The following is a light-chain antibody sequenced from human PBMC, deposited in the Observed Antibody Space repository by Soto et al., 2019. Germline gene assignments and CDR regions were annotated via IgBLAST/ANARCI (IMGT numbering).Light chain of an antibody. CDR1: RSVSGN. J-gene: IGKJ1*01. CDR3: QQYNNWPTWT. CDR2: GAS. V-gene: IGKV3-15*01. Sequence: EIVMTQSPDTLSVSPGERATLSCRASRSVSGNLAWYQQKPGQAPRLLIYGASTRATGIPARFSGSGSGTEFTLTISSLQSEDFAVYYCQQYNNWPTWTFGQGTKVEIK.